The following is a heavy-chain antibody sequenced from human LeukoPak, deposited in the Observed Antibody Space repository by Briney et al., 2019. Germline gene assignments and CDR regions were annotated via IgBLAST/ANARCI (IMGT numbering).Heavy chain of an antibody. CDR2: INSDGSST. Sequence: PGGSLRLSCAASGFTFGNYWMHWVRQAPGKGLVWVSRINSDGSSTSYADSVKGRFTISRDNAKNTLYLQMNSLRAEDTAVYYCARFDWEYITMTLDVWGKGTTVTVSS. D-gene: IGHD3-22*01. J-gene: IGHJ6*04. CDR1: GFTFGNYW. V-gene: IGHV3-74*01. CDR3: ARFDWEYITMTLDV.